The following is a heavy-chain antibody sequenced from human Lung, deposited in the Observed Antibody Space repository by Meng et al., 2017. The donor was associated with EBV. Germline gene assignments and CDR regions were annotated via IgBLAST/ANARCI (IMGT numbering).Heavy chain of an antibody. V-gene: IGHV4-34*01. J-gene: IGHJ5*02. CDR1: GGYLSAYY. Sequence: LHRLGSWLRDPSETLSLTGAVSGGYLSAYYWSWIRLPPGKGLEWIGEINRSGSTNYNPSLKSRLTVSMDTSKNQFSLKLSSVTAADTAVYYCARLPTGFPNWFAPWGQGTLVTVSS. CDR2: INRSGST. CDR3: ARLPTGFPNWFAP. D-gene: IGHD3-9*01.